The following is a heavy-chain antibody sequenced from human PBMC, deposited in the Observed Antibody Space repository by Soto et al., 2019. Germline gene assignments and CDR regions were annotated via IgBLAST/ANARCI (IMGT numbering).Heavy chain of an antibody. CDR1: GGSISSYY. D-gene: IGHD3-10*01. CDR3: ARVPRALLWFGGLSKVYYYGMDV. CDR2: IYYSGST. V-gene: IGHV4-59*01. J-gene: IGHJ6*02. Sequence: PSETLSLTCTVSGGSISSYYWSWIRQPPGKGLEWIGYIYYSGSTNYNPSLKSRVTISVDTSKNQFSLKLSSVTAADTAVYYCARVPRALLWFGGLSKVYYYGMDVWGQGTTVTVSS.